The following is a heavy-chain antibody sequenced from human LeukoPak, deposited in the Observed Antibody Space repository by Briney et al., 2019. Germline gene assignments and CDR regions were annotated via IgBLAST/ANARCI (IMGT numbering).Heavy chain of an antibody. V-gene: IGHV3-48*03. CDR2: ISSSGSTI. J-gene: IGHJ6*04. Sequence: GGSLRLSCAASGFTFNNYAMHWVRQAPGKGLEWVSYISSSGSTIYYADSVKGRFTISRDNAKNSLYLQMNSLRAEDTAVYYCARDETYYYGSGSYDHWGKGTTVTISS. CDR1: GFTFNNYA. D-gene: IGHD3-10*01. CDR3: ARDETYYYGSGSYDH.